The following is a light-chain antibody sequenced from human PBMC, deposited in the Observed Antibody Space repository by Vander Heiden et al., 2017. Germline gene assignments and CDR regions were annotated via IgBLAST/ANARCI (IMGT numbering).Light chain of an antibody. V-gene: IGKV3D-15*01. J-gene: IGKJ2*01. Sequence: EIVMTQSPATLSVSPGERATLSCRASQNVGSNLAWYQQKPGQPPRLLIYGAFKRATGIPARFSGSGYGTEFTLSISSLQSEDLGVYYCHHHDNWPMNVFGQGTKLDIK. CDR1: QNVGSN. CDR2: GAF. CDR3: HHHDNWPMNV.